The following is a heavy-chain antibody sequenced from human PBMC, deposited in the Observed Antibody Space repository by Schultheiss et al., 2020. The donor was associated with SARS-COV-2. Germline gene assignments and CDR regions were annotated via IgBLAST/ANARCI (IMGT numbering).Heavy chain of an antibody. V-gene: IGHV4-28*03. D-gene: IGHD2-2*01. J-gene: IGHJ5*02. CDR3: ATVVVPAVGVGGWFDP. Sequence: SETLSLTCAVSGYSISSSNWWGWIRQPPGKGLEWIGRIHTSGTTNFNSSLKSRVTMSVDTSKNQFSLKLSFVTAADTAVYYCATVVVPAVGVGGWFDPWGQGTLVTVSS. CDR2: IHTSGTT. CDR1: GYSISSSNW.